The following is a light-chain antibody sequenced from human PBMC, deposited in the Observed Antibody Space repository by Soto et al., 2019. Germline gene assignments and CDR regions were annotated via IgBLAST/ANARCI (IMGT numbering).Light chain of an antibody. V-gene: IGLV1-40*01. J-gene: IGLJ1*01. CDR2: GNS. Sequence: SVLTQPPSVSGAPGQGVTISCTGSSSNIGAGYDVHWYQQLPGTAPKLLIYGNSNRPSGVPDRFSGSKSGTSASLAITGLQAEDEADYYCQSYDSSLSGYVFGTGTKLTVL. CDR1: SSNIGAGYD. CDR3: QSYDSSLSGYV.